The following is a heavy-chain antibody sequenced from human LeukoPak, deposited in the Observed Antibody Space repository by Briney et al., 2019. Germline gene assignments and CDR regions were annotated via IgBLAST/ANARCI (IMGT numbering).Heavy chain of an antibody. D-gene: IGHD5-24*01. Sequence: PGGSLRLSCAASGFTLTNYAMNWVRQAPGKGLEWVSGISANGDIAYYGDSVKGRFTMSRDNSKNTLYVQMNSLRAEDTAVYYCVREDSEYAYRPLDYWGQGTLVTVSS. CDR2: ISANGDIA. V-gene: IGHV3-23*01. CDR1: GFTLTNYA. CDR3: VREDSEYAYRPLDY. J-gene: IGHJ4*02.